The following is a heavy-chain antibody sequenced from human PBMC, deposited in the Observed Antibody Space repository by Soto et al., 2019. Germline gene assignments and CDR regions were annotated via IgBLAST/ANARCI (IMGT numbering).Heavy chain of an antibody. V-gene: IGHV1-69*01. CDR1: GGTFSSYA. D-gene: IGHD2-2*01. J-gene: IGHJ6*02. Sequence: QVQLVQSGAEVKKPGSSVKVSRKASGGTFSSYAISWVRQAPGQGLEWMGGIIPIFGTANYAQKFQGRVTITADESTSTAYMELSSLRSEDTAVYYCARAWVGCSSTSCRFGGYYGMDVWGQGTTVTVSS. CDR3: ARAWVGCSSTSCRFGGYYGMDV. CDR2: IIPIFGTA.